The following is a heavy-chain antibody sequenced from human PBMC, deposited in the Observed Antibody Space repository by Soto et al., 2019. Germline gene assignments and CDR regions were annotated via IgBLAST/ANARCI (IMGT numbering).Heavy chain of an antibody. Sequence: EVQLLESGGGLVQPGESLRLSCAASGFTFSNYAMSWVRQAPGKGLEWVSVISGSDDSTYYADSVKGRFTISRDNSKNTLYLQMISLRAEDTAVYYCAKRSSSSTFDYWGQGTLVTVSS. J-gene: IGHJ4*02. CDR3: AKRSSSSTFDY. CDR1: GFTFSNYA. CDR2: ISGSDDST. V-gene: IGHV3-23*01. D-gene: IGHD6-6*01.